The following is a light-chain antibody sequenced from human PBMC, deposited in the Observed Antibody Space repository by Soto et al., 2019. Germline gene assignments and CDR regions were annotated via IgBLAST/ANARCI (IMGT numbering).Light chain of an antibody. CDR3: HQYGSAPYT. Sequence: EIVLTQSPGTLSLSPGERATLSCRVSQSVSRNYLAWYQQKPGQAPRLLIYGASSRATGIPDRFSGSGSGTDFTLTISRLEPEDFAMYYCHQYGSAPYTFGQGTKLEIK. CDR1: QSVSRNY. V-gene: IGKV3-20*01. CDR2: GAS. J-gene: IGKJ2*01.